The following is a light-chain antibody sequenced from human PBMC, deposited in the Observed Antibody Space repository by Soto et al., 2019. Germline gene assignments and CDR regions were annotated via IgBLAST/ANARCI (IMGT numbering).Light chain of an antibody. CDR3: KQYGGSHRT. Sequence: EIVMPQSQATLSLSPGEVATLSCRASQSINSFLAWYQQRRGQAPRLLIHGEYNRATGIQDRFSGSGSGTDFTITIRRLENEDFAVYYCKQYGGSHRTFGKGTKVDIK. CDR2: GEY. CDR1: QSINSF. J-gene: IGKJ1*01. V-gene: IGKV3-20*01.